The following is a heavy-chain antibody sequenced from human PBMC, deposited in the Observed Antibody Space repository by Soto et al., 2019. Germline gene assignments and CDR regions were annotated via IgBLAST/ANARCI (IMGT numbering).Heavy chain of an antibody. Sequence: GGSLRLSCAASGFTFSIYSMNWVRQAPGKGLEWVSFISSSSTTLYYADSVRGRFTISRDNAKSSLYLQMNSLRAEDTAVYYCARRYYNSDAFDIWGQGTMVTVSS. J-gene: IGHJ3*02. D-gene: IGHD1-1*01. CDR3: ARRYYNSDAFDI. CDR1: GFTFSIYS. CDR2: ISSSSTTL. V-gene: IGHV3-48*01.